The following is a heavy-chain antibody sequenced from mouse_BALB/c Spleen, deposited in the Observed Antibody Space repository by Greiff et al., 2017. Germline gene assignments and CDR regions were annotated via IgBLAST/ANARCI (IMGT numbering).Heavy chain of an antibody. J-gene: IGHJ3*01. CDR1: GFTFNTYA. CDR2: IRSKSNNYAT. V-gene: IGHV10-1*02. D-gene: IGHD2-14*01. CDR3: VSYYRYDEAWFAY. Sequence: DVMLVESGGGLVQPKGSLKLSCAASGFTFNTYAMNWVRQAPGKGLEWVARIRSKSNNYATYYADSVKDRFTISRDDSQSMLYLQMNNLKTEDTAMYYCVSYYRYDEAWFAYWGQGTLVTVSA.